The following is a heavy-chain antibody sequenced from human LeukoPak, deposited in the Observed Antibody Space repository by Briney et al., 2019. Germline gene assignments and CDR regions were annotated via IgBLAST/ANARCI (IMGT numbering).Heavy chain of an antibody. CDR2: IYYSGST. CDR1: GGSISSSSYY. V-gene: IGHV4-39*07. D-gene: IGHD3-10*01. CDR3: ARQSYYYGSGSYYRVVDY. J-gene: IGHJ4*02. Sequence: SETLSLTCTVSGGSISSSSYYWGWIRQPPGKGLEWIGSIYYSGSTYYNPSLKSRVTISVDTSKNQFSLKLSSVTAADTAVYYCARQSYYYGSGSYYRVVDYWGQGTLVTVSS.